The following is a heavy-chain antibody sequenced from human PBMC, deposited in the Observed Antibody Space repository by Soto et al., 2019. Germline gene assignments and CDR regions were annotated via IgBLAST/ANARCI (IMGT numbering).Heavy chain of an antibody. CDR2: IYTSGST. CDR1: GGSISSSY. Sequence: SETLSLTCTVSGGSISSSYWSWIRQPAGKGLEWIGRIYTSGSTNYNPSLKSRVTMSVDTSKNQFSLKLSSVTAADTAVYYCARDRGAYYYDSSGYGWFDPWGQGTLVTVS. CDR3: ARDRGAYYYDSSGYGWFDP. D-gene: IGHD3-22*01. J-gene: IGHJ5*02. V-gene: IGHV4-4*07.